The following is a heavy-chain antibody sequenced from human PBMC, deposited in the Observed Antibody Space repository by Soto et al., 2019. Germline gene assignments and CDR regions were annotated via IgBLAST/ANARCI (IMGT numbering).Heavy chain of an antibody. D-gene: IGHD3-16*01. CDR2: IYYSGST. J-gene: IGHJ5*02. V-gene: IGHV4-39*01. CDR1: GGSISSSSYY. CDR3: ARPFFPFDP. Sequence: SETLSLTCTVSGGSISSSSYYWGWIRQPPGKGLEWIGSIYYSGSTYYNPSLKSRVTISVDTSKNQFSLKLSSVTAADTAVYYCARPFFPFDPWGQRTLVTVSS.